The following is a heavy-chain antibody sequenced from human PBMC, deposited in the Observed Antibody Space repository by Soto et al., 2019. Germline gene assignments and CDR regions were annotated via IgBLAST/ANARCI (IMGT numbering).Heavy chain of an antibody. CDR3: ARDVSPGSSGYYLDDVDI. V-gene: IGHV3-7*05. Sequence: EVQLVESGGGLVQPGGSLRLSCAASGFTFGNYWMTWVRQAPGKGLEWVANIKGDGSAKSYLDSVRGRFTVSRDNAENSLFLEMNILRAEDTALYYCARDVSPGSSGYYLDDVDIGGQGTMVTVS. D-gene: IGHD6-25*01. CDR2: IKGDGSAK. J-gene: IGHJ3*02. CDR1: GFTFGNYW.